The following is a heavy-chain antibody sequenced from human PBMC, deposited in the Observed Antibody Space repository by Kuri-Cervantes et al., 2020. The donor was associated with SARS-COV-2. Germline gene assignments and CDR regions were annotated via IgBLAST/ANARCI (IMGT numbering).Heavy chain of an antibody. CDR2: IYHSGST. CDR1: GYSISSGYY. D-gene: IGHD3-3*01. V-gene: IGHV4-38-2*01. CDR3: ARHSDYSSTLLRFLDPQWGFDP. J-gene: IGHJ5*02. Sequence: SETLSLTCAVSGYSISSGYYWGWIRQPPGKGLEWIRSIYHSGSTYYNPSLKSRVTISVDTSKKQFSLKLSSVTAADTAVYYCARHSDYSSTLLRFLDPQWGFDPWGQGTLVTVSS.